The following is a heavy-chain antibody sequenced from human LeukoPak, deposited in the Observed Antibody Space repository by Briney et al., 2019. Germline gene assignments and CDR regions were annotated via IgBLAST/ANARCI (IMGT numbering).Heavy chain of an antibody. CDR2: ISYDGSSH. V-gene: IGHV3-30*03. CDR1: GFTFRSYG. Sequence: GGSLRLSCVASGFTFRSYGMHWVCQAPGEGLQWVAIISYDGSSHYYADFVRGRFTISRDNSNDTLFLQMLSLRTEDTAVYYCARAPQPDYYGSGSYYSQLTDSWGQGTLVTVSS. D-gene: IGHD3-10*01. CDR3: ARAPQPDYYGSGSYYSQLTDS. J-gene: IGHJ4*02.